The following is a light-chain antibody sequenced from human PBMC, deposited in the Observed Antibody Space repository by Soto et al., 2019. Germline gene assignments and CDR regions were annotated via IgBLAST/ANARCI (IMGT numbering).Light chain of an antibody. CDR1: QSVSSSY. J-gene: IGKJ4*01. Sequence: EIVLTQSPGTLSLSPGERATLSCRASQSVSSSYLAWYQQKPGQAPRLLIYGASSRATGIPDRFSGSGCGTDFNLTISRLEPEDFAVYYCQQYGSYPLTFGGGTKVEIK. CDR3: QQYGSYPLT. CDR2: GAS. V-gene: IGKV3-20*01.